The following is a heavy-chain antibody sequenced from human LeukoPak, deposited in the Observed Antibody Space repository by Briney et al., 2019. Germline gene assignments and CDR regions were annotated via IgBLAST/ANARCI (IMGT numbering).Heavy chain of an antibody. Sequence: GETLKISCKGSGYSFTSYWIGWVRQMPGKGLEWMGIIYPGDSDTRYSPSFQGQVTISADKSISTAYLQWSSLKASDTAMYYCARPQTTAPDGNDAFDIWGQGTMVTVSS. CDR1: GYSFTSYW. CDR2: IYPGDSDT. CDR3: ARPQTTAPDGNDAFDI. J-gene: IGHJ3*02. D-gene: IGHD4-17*01. V-gene: IGHV5-51*01.